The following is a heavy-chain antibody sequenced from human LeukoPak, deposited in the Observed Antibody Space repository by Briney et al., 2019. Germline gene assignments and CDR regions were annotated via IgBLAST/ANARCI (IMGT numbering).Heavy chain of an antibody. CDR1: GDSISHGTYY. V-gene: IGHV4-61*02. Sequence: SETLSLTCSVSGDSISHGTYYWSWIRQPAGQGLEWIGRIYTTGVTNYNPSLKTRVTISVDPSLNQFSLNLTSVTAADTAMYYCAREFLASRRNWVDPWGQGTLVTFSS. CDR3: AREFLASRRNWVDP. CDR2: IYTTGVT. D-gene: IGHD6-6*01. J-gene: IGHJ5*02.